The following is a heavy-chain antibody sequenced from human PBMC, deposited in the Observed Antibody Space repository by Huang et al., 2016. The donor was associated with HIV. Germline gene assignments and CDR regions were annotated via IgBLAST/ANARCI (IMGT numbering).Heavy chain of an antibody. CDR1: GFTFSNYA. J-gene: IGHJ4*02. V-gene: IGHV3-30-3*01. Sequence: QVQLVESGGGVVQPGTSLRLSCAASGFTFSNYAMNGVRQAQGKGLEWVAVISNEGSTKYYADSVKGRFTISRDNSKNTVYLQMNSQRAEDTAVYYCARSEPSRYYFDYWGQGTLVTVSS. CDR2: ISNEGSTK. CDR3: ARSEPSRYYFDY.